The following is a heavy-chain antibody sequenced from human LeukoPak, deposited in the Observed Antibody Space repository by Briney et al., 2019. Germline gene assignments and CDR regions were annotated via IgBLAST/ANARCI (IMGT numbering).Heavy chain of an antibody. CDR1: GYTFTSYG. CDR3: ARDRRSGSYLGANDH. J-gene: IGHJ4*02. V-gene: IGHV1-18*01. Sequence: ASVKVSCKASGYTFTSYGISWVRQAPGQGLEWMGWISAYNGNTNYAQKLQGRVTMTTDTSTSTAYMELRSLRSDDTAVYYCARDRRSGSYLGANDHWGQGTLVTVSS. CDR2: ISAYNGNT. D-gene: IGHD3-10*01.